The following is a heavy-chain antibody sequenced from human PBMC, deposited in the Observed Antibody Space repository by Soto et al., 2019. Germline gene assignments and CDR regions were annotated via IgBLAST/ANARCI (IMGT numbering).Heavy chain of an antibody. J-gene: IGHJ6*02. CDR1: GGSISSYY. Sequence: SETLSLTCTVSGGSISSYYWSWIRQPPGKGLEWIGYIYNSGSTNYNPSLKSRVTISVDTSKNQFYLKLSSVTAADTAVYYCARGTTARLLSYDYYYGMDVWGQGTTVTVSS. D-gene: IGHD4-17*01. CDR2: IYNSGST. CDR3: ARGTTARLLSYDYYYGMDV. V-gene: IGHV4-59*01.